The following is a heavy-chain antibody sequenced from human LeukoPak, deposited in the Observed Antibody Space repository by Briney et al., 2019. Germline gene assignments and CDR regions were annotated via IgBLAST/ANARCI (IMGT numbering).Heavy chain of an antibody. CDR3: VRYSSSSDWFDP. CDR2: INYSGST. V-gene: IGHV4-39*01. J-gene: IGHJ5*02. CDR1: GGSISSSGYY. D-gene: IGHD6-6*01. Sequence: PSETLSLTCTVSGGSISSSGYYWGWIHQPPGKGLEWIGIINYSGSTYYDPSLESRVTISVDTSKNQCSLNLSSVTAADTAVYYCVRYSSSSDWFDPWGQGTLVTVSS.